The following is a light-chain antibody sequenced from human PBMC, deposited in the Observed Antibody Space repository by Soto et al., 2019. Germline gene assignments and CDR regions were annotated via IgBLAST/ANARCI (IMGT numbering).Light chain of an antibody. CDR3: LLYHVGVHV. CDR1: TGAVTSGYY. V-gene: IGLV7-43*01. Sequence: QAVVTQEPSLTVSPGGTVTLTCGSSTGAVTSGYYPNWFQQKPGQAHRPLIYSTSNKYSWTPARFSGSLLGGKAALTLSRVQPDYESDYYCLLYHVGVHVFGTGTKVTVL. CDR2: STS. J-gene: IGLJ1*01.